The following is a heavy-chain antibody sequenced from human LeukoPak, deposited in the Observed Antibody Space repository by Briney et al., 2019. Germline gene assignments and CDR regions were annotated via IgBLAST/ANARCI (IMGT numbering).Heavy chain of an antibody. D-gene: IGHD3-22*01. J-gene: IGHJ4*02. V-gene: IGHV1-69*13. CDR2: IIPIFGTA. CDR1: GGTFSSYA. Sequence: ASVTVSCKASGGTFSSYAISWVRQAPGQGLEWMGGIIPIFGTANYAQKFQGRVTITADESTSTAYMELSSLRSEDTAVYYCATKAYDSSGYYLQWGQGTLVTVSS. CDR3: ATKAYDSSGYYLQ.